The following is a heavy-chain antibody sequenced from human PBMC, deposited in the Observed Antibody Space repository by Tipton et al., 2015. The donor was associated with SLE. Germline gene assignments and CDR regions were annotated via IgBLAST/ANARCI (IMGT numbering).Heavy chain of an antibody. J-gene: IGHJ6*02. CDR3: AKWALACSGGSCYLGGPFGMDV. CDR1: GFTFRRYA. D-gene: IGHD2-15*01. V-gene: IGHV3-23*01. CDR2: ISGSGGRT. Sequence: SLRLSCAASGFTFRRYAMSWVRQAPGKGLEWVSAISGSGGRTYYADSVKGRFTISRDNSKNTLYLQMNSLRDEDTAVYYCAKWALACSGGSCYLGGPFGMDVWGQGTTVTVSS.